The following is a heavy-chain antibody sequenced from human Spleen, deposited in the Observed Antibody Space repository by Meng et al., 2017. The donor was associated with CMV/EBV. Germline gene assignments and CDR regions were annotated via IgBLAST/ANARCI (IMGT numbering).Heavy chain of an antibody. D-gene: IGHD3-16*02. V-gene: IGHV1-2*02. CDR2: INCNRGDT. Sequence: ASVKGCCKASGYTFTGYKIHRVRQAPGQGPEWLGGINCNRGDTNYAQKFQGRVTMTRDTSISTAYMELSRLRSDDTAVYYCARDPRRYTGLPRTGWFDPWGQGTLVTVSS. CDR3: ARDPRRYTGLPRTGWFDP. J-gene: IGHJ5*02. CDR1: GYTFTGYK.